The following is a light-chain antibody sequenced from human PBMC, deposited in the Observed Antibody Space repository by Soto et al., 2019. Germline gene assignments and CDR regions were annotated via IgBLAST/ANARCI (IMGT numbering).Light chain of an antibody. V-gene: IGKV1-5*01. CDR1: QSISSW. CDR3: QQYNSYSTWT. J-gene: IGKJ1*01. CDR2: DAS. Sequence: DIQMTQSPSTLSASVGDRVTITCRASQSISSWLAWYQQKPGKAPKLLIYDASSLESGVPSRFSGSGSGTEVTLTNSSLQPDDFATYYCQQYNSYSTWTFGQGTKVEIK.